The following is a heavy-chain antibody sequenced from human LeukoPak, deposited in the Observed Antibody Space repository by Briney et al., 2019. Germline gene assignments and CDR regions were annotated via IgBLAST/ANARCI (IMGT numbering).Heavy chain of an antibody. CDR3: ARGVYIAAAQYAY. Sequence: PSETLSLTCTVSGGSFSGYYWSWIRQPPGKGLEWIGYIYYSGTTNYNPSLKSRVTISVDTSKNQFSLKLSSVTAADTAVYYCARGVYIAAAQYAYWGQGTLVTVS. J-gene: IGHJ4*02. V-gene: IGHV4-59*01. CDR2: IYYSGTT. D-gene: IGHD6-13*01. CDR1: GGSFSGYY.